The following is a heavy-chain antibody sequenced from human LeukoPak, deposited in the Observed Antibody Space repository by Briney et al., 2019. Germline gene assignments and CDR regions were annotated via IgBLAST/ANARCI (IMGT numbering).Heavy chain of an antibody. D-gene: IGHD4-11*01. Sequence: SVKVSCKASGGTFSSYAISWVRQAPGQGLEWMGGIIPIFGTANYAQKFQGRVTITTDESTSTAYMELSSLRSEDTAVYYCARGTNTVTTDYYYYYYMDVWGKGTTVTVSS. J-gene: IGHJ6*03. V-gene: IGHV1-69*05. CDR1: GGTFSSYA. CDR3: ARGTNTVTTDYYYYYYMDV. CDR2: IIPIFGTA.